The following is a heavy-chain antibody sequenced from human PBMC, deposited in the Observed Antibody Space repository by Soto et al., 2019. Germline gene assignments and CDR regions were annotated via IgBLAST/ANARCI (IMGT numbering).Heavy chain of an antibody. CDR1: GFSLSTSGVG. J-gene: IGHJ4*02. CDR3: AHKGYGDYPLDY. Sequence: QITLKESGPTLVKPTQTLTLTCTFSGFSLSTSGVGVGWIRQPPGKALEWLAVVYWDDTKHYSPSLKSRLTTTKNXSKNQVVLTMTNMDPVDTATYFCAHKGYGDYPLDYWGQGTLVTVSS. V-gene: IGHV2-5*02. CDR2: VYWDDTK. D-gene: IGHD4-17*01.